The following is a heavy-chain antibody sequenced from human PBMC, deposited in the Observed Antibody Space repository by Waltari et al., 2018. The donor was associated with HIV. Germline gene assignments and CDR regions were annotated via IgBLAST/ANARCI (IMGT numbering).Heavy chain of an antibody. J-gene: IGHJ4*02. V-gene: IGHV3-30*02. Sequence: VRLVESGGGVIQPGGSLSPSCAASGFNSSSFGSHWVRQVPGKGLDWVSFTPYDGSDEYCLTSVKGRFTISKDNSRGILTLQMNRLRPEDTALYFCATDFKARGLEPSFLDSWGQGTLVTVSS. CDR1: GFNSSSFG. D-gene: IGHD3-10*01. CDR2: TPYDGSDE. CDR3: ATDFKARGLEPSFLDS.